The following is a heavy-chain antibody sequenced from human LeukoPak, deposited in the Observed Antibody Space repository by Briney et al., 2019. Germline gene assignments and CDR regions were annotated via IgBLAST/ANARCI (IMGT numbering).Heavy chain of an antibody. Sequence: PSQTLSLTCTVSGGSISSGSYYWGWIRQPAGKGLEWIGRIYTSGSTNYNPSLKSRVTMSVDTSKNQFSLKLSSVTAADTAVYYCARYEASGSYPDYYYYMDVWGKGTTVTVSS. V-gene: IGHV4-61*02. CDR1: GGSISSGSYY. CDR3: ARYEASGSYPDYYYYMDV. CDR2: IYTSGST. J-gene: IGHJ6*03. D-gene: IGHD1-26*01.